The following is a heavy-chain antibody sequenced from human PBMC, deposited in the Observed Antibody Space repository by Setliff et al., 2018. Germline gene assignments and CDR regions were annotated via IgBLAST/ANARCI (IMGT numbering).Heavy chain of an antibody. CDR1: GDSFSDYY. Sequence: KPSETLSLTCTVYGDSFSDYYWSWIRQPPGKGLEWIEEINHSGRTYYNPSLDSRVTISLDTSKNHFSLRLSSVTAADTAVYYCASPRRDDLDSPFDAFDIWGQGTKVTVSS. V-gene: IGHV4-34*01. J-gene: IGHJ3*02. D-gene: IGHD3-3*01. CDR2: INHSGRT. CDR3: ASPRRDDLDSPFDAFDI.